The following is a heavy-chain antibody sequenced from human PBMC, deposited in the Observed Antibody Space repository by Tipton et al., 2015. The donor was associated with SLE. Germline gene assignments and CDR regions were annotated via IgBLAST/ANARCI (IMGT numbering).Heavy chain of an antibody. CDR1: GFTFSNAW. D-gene: IGHD6-13*01. CDR2: IYSGGST. Sequence: SLRLSCAASGFTFSNAWMSWVRQAPGKGLEWVSVIYSGGSTYYADSVKGRFTISRDNSKNTLYLQMNSLRAEDTAVYYCAGPPIAAAGKGDYYYGMDVWGQGTTVTVSS. J-gene: IGHJ6*02. CDR3: AGPPIAAAGKGDYYYGMDV. V-gene: IGHV3-53*05.